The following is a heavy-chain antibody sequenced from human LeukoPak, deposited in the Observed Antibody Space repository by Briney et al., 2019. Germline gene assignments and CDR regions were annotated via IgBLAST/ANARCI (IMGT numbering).Heavy chain of an antibody. CDR3: ARDVRAVAGLLDY. CDR1: GFTFDDYG. J-gene: IGHJ4*02. D-gene: IGHD6-19*01. Sequence: RAGGSLRLSCAASGFTFDDYGMSWVRQAPGKGLEWVAGINWNGGSIGYADSVKGRITVSRDNAKNSLYLQMNSLRAEDTAVYYCARDVRAVAGLLDYLGQGTLVTVSS. V-gene: IGHV3-20*04. CDR2: INWNGGSI.